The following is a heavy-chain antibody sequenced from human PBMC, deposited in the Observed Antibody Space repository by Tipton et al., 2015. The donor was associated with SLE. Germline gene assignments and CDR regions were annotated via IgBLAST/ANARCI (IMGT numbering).Heavy chain of an antibody. D-gene: IGHD3-22*01. V-gene: IGHV3-33*05. CDR3: ARGYGSRGYYGY. J-gene: IGHJ4*02. CDR1: GFTFSSYG. CDR2: ISYDGSNK. Sequence: SLRLSCAASGFTFSSYGMHWVRQAPGKGLEWVAVISYDGSNKYYADSVKGRFTISRDDSKNTLYLQMNSLRAEDTAVYYCARGYGSRGYYGYWGQGTLVTVSS.